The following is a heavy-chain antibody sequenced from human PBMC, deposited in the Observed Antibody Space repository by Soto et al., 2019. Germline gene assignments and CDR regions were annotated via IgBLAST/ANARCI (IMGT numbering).Heavy chain of an antibody. CDR3: ARMGLYDFWSGYSPYYYYYMDV. CDR2: ISSNGGST. Sequence: GGSLRLSCAASGFTFSSYAMHWVRQAPGKGLEYVSAISSNGGSTYYANSVKGRFTISRDNSKNTLYLQMGSLRAEDMAVYYCARMGLYDFWSGYSPYYYYYMDVWGKGTTVTVSS. V-gene: IGHV3-64*01. J-gene: IGHJ6*03. D-gene: IGHD3-3*01. CDR1: GFTFSSYA.